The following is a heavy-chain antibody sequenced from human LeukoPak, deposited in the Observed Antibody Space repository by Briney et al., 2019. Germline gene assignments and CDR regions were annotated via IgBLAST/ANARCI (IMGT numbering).Heavy chain of an antibody. CDR3: ARESFGLDY. V-gene: IGHV3-30-3*01. Sequence: GGSLRLSCAASGYTFSNYDMHWVRQAPGKGLEWVAFISSVGSNEYYGDSVKGRFTIYRDDLILYLQMNRLRTEDTAVYFCARESFGLDYWGQGTLVTVSS. J-gene: IGHJ4*02. CDR1: GYTFSNYD. CDR2: ISSVGSNE. D-gene: IGHD3-16*01.